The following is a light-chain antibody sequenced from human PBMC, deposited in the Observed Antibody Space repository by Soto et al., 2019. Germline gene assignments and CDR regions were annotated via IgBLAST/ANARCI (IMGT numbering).Light chain of an antibody. CDR1: QSVSNNY. Sequence: EIGLTQSPGTLSLSPGERATLSCRASQSVSNNYLTWYQHKPGQAPRLLIYGASSRATGIPHRFSGSGSGTDLTRTISRLETEGFAVYYCQQYGSSPFTFGPGTKVDIK. J-gene: IGKJ3*01. V-gene: IGKV3-20*01. CDR3: QQYGSSPFT. CDR2: GAS.